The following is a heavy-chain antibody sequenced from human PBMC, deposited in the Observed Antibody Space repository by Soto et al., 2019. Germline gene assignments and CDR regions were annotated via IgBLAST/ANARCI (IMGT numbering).Heavy chain of an antibody. Sequence: PSETLSLTCTVSGGSISGYYWSWIRQPPGKGLEWIGYMYNTGSTVYNPSFKSRVTISIDTSKNQFSLKLSSVTAADTAVYYCARHHDYWGQGTLVTVSS. J-gene: IGHJ4*02. CDR3: ARHHDY. CDR2: MYNTGST. V-gene: IGHV4-59*08. CDR1: GGSISGYY.